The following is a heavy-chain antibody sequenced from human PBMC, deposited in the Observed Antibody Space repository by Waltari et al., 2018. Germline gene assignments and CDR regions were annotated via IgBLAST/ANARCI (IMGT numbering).Heavy chain of an antibody. CDR1: GGSFSGYY. D-gene: IGHD4-17*01. CDR2: INHSGST. CDR3: ARHFPGYGDSSGDY. J-gene: IGHJ4*02. Sequence: QVQLQQWGAGLLKPSETLSLTCAVYGGSFSGYYWTWIRQPPGKGLEWIGEINHSGSTNYNPSLKSRVTISVDTSKNQFSLKLSSVTAADTAVYYCARHFPGYGDSSGDYWGQGTLVTVSS. V-gene: IGHV4-34*01.